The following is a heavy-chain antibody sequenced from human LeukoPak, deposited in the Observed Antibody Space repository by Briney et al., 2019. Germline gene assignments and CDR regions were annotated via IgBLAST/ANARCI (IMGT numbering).Heavy chain of an antibody. D-gene: IGHD3-10*01. CDR1: GGSFSGYY. CDR2: IYYSGST. CDR3: ATITPHDY. V-gene: IGHV4-59*12. Sequence: SETLSLTCAVYGGSFSGYYWSWIRQPPGKGLEWIGYIYYSGSTNYNPSLKSRVTISVDTSKNQFSLKLSSVTAADTAVYYCATITPHDYWGQGTLVTVSS. J-gene: IGHJ4*02.